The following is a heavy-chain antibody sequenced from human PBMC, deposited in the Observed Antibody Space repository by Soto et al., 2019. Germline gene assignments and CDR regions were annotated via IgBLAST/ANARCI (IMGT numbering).Heavy chain of an antibody. D-gene: IGHD3-10*01. Sequence: QVQLVEYGGGLVKPGGSLRLSCAASGFTFSTYGMHWVRQAPGKGLEWVAIIWYDGSNKYYADSVKGRFTISRDNSKNTLYLQMNSLRAEDTAVYYCARDRVTEGNYFDYWGQGTLVTVSS. CDR2: IWYDGSNK. CDR3: ARDRVTEGNYFDY. CDR1: GFTFSTYG. J-gene: IGHJ4*02. V-gene: IGHV3-33*01.